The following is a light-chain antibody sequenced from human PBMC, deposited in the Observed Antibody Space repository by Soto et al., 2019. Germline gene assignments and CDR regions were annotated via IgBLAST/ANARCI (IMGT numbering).Light chain of an antibody. CDR3: QQYGSSGM. J-gene: IGKJ1*01. V-gene: IGKV3-20*01. Sequence: EIVLTQSPGTLSLSARERATLSCMASQSVSNNYLAWYQQKPDQAPRLLIYGASNRATGIPDRFSGSVSGTDFTLTISRLEPEDFAVYYCQQYGSSGMFGQGTKVDI. CDR2: GAS. CDR1: QSVSNNY.